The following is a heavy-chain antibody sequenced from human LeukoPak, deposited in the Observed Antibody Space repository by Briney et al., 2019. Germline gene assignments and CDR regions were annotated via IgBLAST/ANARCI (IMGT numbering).Heavy chain of an antibody. D-gene: IGHD5-24*01. CDR1: GGTFSSYA. CDR3: ASGGRDGYNGDY. Sequence: SVKVSRKASGGTFSSYAISWVRQAPGQGLEWMGRIIPIFGIANYAQKFQGRVTITADKSTSTAYMELSSLRSEDTAVHYCASGGRDGYNGDYWGQGTLVTVSS. CDR2: IIPIFGIA. J-gene: IGHJ4*02. V-gene: IGHV1-69*04.